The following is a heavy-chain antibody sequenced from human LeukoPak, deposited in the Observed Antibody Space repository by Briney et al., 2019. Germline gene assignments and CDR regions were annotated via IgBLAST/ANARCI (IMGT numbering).Heavy chain of an antibody. CDR2: ISAYNGNT. Sequence: VASVKVSCKASGYTFTSYGISWVRQAPGQGLEWMGWISAYNGNTNYAQKLQGRVTMTTDTSTSTAYMELRSLRSDDTAVYYCARDLGYCSSTSCYDFDYWGQGTLVTVSS. J-gene: IGHJ4*02. CDR1: GYTFTSYG. V-gene: IGHV1-18*01. CDR3: ARDLGYCSSTSCYDFDY. D-gene: IGHD2-2*01.